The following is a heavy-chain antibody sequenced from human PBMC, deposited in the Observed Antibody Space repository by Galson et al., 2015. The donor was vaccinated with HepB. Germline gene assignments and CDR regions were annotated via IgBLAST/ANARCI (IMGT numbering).Heavy chain of an antibody. CDR2: ISSSSSTI. V-gene: IGHV3-48*01. J-gene: IGHJ1*01. CDR3: ARDLSGWSYAEYFQH. D-gene: IGHD6-19*01. Sequence: SLRLSCAASGFTFSSYSMNWVRQAPGKGLEWVSYISSSSSTIYYADSVKGRFTISRDNAKNSLYLQMNSLRAEDTAVYYCARDLSGWSYAEYFQHWGQGTLVTVSS. CDR1: GFTFSSYS.